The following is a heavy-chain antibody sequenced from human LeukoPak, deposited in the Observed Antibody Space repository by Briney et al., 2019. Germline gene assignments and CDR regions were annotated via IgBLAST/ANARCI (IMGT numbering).Heavy chain of an antibody. D-gene: IGHD6-19*01. V-gene: IGHV4-39*01. CDR3: ARRGSSGDFDY. CDR1: GGSISSSSYY. J-gene: IGHJ4*02. Sequence: SETLSLTCTVSGGSISSSSYYWSWIRQPPGKGLEWIGEINHSGSTNYNPSLKSRVTISVDTSKNQFSLKLSSVTAADTAVYYCARRGSSGDFDYWGQGTLVTVSS. CDR2: INHSGST.